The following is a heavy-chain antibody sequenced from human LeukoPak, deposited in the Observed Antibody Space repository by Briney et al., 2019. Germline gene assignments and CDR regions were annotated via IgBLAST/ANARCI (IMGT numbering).Heavy chain of an antibody. D-gene: IGHD6-6*01. CDR1: GGSISSGGYY. CDR2: IYRSGST. CDR3: ARGARYSSSEIDY. Sequence: SETLSLTCTVSGGSISSGGYYWSWIRQPPGKGLEWIGYIYRSGSTYYNPSLKSRVTISVDRSKNQFSLKLSSVTAADTAVYYCARGARYSSSEIDYWGQGTLVTVSS. V-gene: IGHV4-30-2*01. J-gene: IGHJ4*02.